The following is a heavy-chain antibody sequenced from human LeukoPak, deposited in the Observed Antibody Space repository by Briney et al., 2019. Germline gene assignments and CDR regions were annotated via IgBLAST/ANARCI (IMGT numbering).Heavy chain of an antibody. J-gene: IGHJ4*02. CDR1: GFTFRSYE. D-gene: IGHD6-19*01. CDR2: ITSTGSNR. V-gene: IGHV3-48*03. CDR3: ARVAVAGPYFDY. Sequence: GGSLRLSCAASGFTFRSYEMNWVRQAPGKGLEWVSYITSTGSNRYYADSVKGRFTISRDNAKNSLYLHMNSLRAEDTGIYYCARVAVAGPYFDYWGQGTLVTVSS.